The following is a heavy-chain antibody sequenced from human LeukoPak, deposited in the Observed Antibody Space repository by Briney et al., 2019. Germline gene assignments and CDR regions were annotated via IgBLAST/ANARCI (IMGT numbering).Heavy chain of an antibody. CDR1: GFTFSNFA. V-gene: IGHV3-64D*09. J-gene: IGHJ4*02. D-gene: IGHD2-15*01. CDR2: VSTNGGST. Sequence: GGSLRLSCSASGFTFSNFAMHWVRQAPGKGLEYVASVSTNGGSTYYVDSVKDRFTISRDNSKNTLYLQMSSLRAEDTAVYYCVKGYCSGGNCFSRTMYYFDCWGQGTLVIVSS. CDR3: VKGYCSGGNCFSRTMYYFDC.